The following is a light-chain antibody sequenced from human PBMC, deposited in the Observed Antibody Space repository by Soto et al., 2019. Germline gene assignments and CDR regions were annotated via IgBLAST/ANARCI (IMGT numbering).Light chain of an antibody. V-gene: IGKV3-20*01. J-gene: IGKJ1*01. CDR2: GAS. CDR1: QSVSSSY. Sequence: EIVLTQSPGTLSLSPGARAPLSCRASQSVSSSYLAWYQQKPGQAPRLLIYGASSRATGIPDRFSGSGSGTDFTLTISRLEPEDFAVYYCQQYGSSITFGQGTKVDIK. CDR3: QQYGSSIT.